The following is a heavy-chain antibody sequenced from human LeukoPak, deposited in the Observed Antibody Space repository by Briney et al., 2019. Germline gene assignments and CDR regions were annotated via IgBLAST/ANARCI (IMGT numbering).Heavy chain of an antibody. J-gene: IGHJ4*02. D-gene: IGHD5-18*01. Sequence: GGSLRLSCAASGFTVSSNYMSWVRQAPGKGLEWVSYISSSSSTIYYADSVKGRFTISRDNAKNSLYLQMNSLRAEDTAVYYCAIDPVYSYGYGIDYWGQGTLVTVSS. CDR3: AIDPVYSYGYGIDY. V-gene: IGHV3-48*01. CDR2: ISSSSSTI. CDR1: GFTVSSNY.